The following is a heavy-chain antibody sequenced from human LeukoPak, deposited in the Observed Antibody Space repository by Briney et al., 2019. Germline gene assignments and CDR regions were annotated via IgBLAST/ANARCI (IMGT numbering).Heavy chain of an antibody. D-gene: IGHD3-22*01. J-gene: IGHJ4*02. Sequence: PGGSLRLSCGASGFTFSDYYMSWIRQAPGKGLEWVSYISSSGSTIYYADSVKGRFTISRDNAKNSLYLQMNSLRAEDTAVYYCARAYDSSGYYLDYWGQGTLVTVSS. CDR1: GFTFSDYY. CDR2: ISSSGSTI. CDR3: ARAYDSSGYYLDY. V-gene: IGHV3-11*01.